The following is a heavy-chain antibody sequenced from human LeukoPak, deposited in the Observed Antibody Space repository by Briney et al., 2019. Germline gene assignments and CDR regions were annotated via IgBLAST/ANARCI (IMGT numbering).Heavy chain of an antibody. D-gene: IGHD5-24*01. J-gene: IGHJ4*02. CDR3: AGELQLRV. V-gene: IGHV4-4*07. CDR1: GHSISTYY. CDR2: IYTSGGA. Sequence: SETLSLTCIVAGHSISTYYWCWIRQSAGKGLEWIGRIYTSGGAKYSSSLKSRVTISVDETKNQVSLRLTSVTASDTVGYSSAGELQLRVWGQGTLVTVSS.